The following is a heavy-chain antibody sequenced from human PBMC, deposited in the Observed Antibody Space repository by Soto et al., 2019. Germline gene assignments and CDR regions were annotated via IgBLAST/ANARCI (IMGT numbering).Heavy chain of an antibody. J-gene: IGHJ6*02. D-gene: IGHD2-8*01. Sequence: GESLKISCKGSGYRFSSYWIAWVRQMPGKGLEWMGMIYPGDSDTRYSPSFQGQVTMSVDKSNNTAYLHWSSLKASDTAMYYCARQGSNGAYYYYGMDVWGQGTTVTVAS. CDR2: IYPGDSDT. V-gene: IGHV5-51*01. CDR1: GYRFSSYW. CDR3: ARQGSNGAYYYYGMDV.